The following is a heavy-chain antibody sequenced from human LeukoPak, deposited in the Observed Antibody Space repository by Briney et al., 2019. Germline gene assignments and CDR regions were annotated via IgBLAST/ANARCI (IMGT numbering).Heavy chain of an antibody. Sequence: GGSLRLSCAASGFTFSFYTMNWVRQAPGKGLEWVSSISHSSSYIYYADSVKGRFTISRDNAKNSLYLQMNSLRAEDTAVYYCARAGYYDSSGYYAEEYFDYWGQGTLVTVSS. CDR3: ARAGYYDSSGYYAEEYFDY. CDR1: GFTFSFYT. CDR2: ISHSSSYI. V-gene: IGHV3-21*06. D-gene: IGHD3-22*01. J-gene: IGHJ4*02.